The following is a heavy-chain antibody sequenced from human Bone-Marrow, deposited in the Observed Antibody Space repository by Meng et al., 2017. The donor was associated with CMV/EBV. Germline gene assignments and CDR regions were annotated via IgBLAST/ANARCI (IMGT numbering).Heavy chain of an antibody. CDR2: INHSGST. J-gene: IGHJ6*02. V-gene: IGHV4-34*01. CDR3: ARGRSLEWLPLPGPYYYYGMDV. Sequence: SQTLSLTCAVYGGSFSGYYWSWIRQPPGKGLEWIGEINHSGSTNYNPSLKSRVTISVDTSKNQFSLKLSPVTAADTAVYYCARGRSLEWLPLPGPYYYYGMDVWGQGTTVTVSS. D-gene: IGHD3-3*01. CDR1: GGSFSGYY.